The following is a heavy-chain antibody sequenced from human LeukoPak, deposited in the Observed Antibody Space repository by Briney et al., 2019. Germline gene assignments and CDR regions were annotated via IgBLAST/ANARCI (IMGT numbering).Heavy chain of an antibody. V-gene: IGHV5-51*01. CDR1: GYSFTDYW. CDR2: IYLDDSDT. CDR3: ARLIAVVTATRFDY. Sequence: GESLKISCKGSGYSFTDYWYGWGRQMPGQGLEWLGIIYLDDSDTSYSQSFEGQVAITADKSINTPYLQWNSLTTSDAAMYYCARLIAVVTATRFDYWGQGTLVTVSS. J-gene: IGHJ4*02. D-gene: IGHD2-15*01.